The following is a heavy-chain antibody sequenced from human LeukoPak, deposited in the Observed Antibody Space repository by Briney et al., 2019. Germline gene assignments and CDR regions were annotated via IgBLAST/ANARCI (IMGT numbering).Heavy chain of an antibody. CDR2: ITSSGSYI. Sequence: GGSLRLSCAAPGFTFSNYSMNWVRQAPGKGLEWVSSITSSGSYIYYADSVKGRFTISRDNARNSLYLQMNSLRAEDTATYCCARAEALKFRDFDYWGQGTLVTVSS. J-gene: IGHJ4*02. CDR1: GFTFSNYS. CDR3: ARAEALKFRDFDY. V-gene: IGHV3-21*01.